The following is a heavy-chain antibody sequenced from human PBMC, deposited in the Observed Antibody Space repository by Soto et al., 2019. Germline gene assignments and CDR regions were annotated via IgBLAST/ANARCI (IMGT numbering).Heavy chain of an antibody. CDR3: ARDGVATSVVAVMGY. CDR2: IYHTGSS. V-gene: IGHV4-4*02. D-gene: IGHD5-12*01. J-gene: IGHJ4*02. Sequence: QVQLQESGPGLVKPSGTLSLTCAVFGGSISTSHWWSWVRQPPGKGLEWIGEIYHTGSSNYNPSLKSRVTMSLAKSKNQFSLTLTSVTAADTAVYYCARDGVATSVVAVMGYWGQGAPVTVSS. CDR1: GGSISTSHW.